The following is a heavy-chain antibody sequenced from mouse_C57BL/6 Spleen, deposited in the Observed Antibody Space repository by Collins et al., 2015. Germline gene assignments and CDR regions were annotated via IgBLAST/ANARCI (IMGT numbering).Heavy chain of an antibody. V-gene: IGHV1-15*01. J-gene: IGHJ2*01. Sequence: QLQQSGAELVRPGASVTLSCKASGYTFTDYEMHWVKQTPVHGLEWIGAIDPETGGTAYNQKFKSKATLTVDTSSSTAYMQLSSLTSEDSAVYYCAIPRSYWGQGTTLTVSS. CDR2: IDPETGGT. CDR3: AIPRSY. CDR1: GYTFTDYE.